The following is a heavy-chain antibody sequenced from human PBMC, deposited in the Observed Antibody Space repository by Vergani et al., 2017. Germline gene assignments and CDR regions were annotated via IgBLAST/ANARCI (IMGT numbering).Heavy chain of an antibody. CDR1: GYTFTGYY. J-gene: IGHJ3*02. D-gene: IGHD3-22*01. V-gene: IGHV1-2*02. CDR3: ARWQYYYDSSGASDAFDI. Sequence: QVQLVQSGAEVKKPGASVKVSCKASGYTFTGYYMHWVRQAPGQGLEWMGWINPNSGGTNYAQKFQGRVTMTRDTSISTAYMELSRLRSDDTAVYYCARWQYYYDSSGASDAFDIWSQGTMVTVSS. CDR2: INPNSGGT.